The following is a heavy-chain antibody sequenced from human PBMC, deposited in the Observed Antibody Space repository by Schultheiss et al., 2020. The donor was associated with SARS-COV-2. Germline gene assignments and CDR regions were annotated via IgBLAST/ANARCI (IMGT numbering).Heavy chain of an antibody. J-gene: IGHJ4*02. CDR3: VFGSGYEMTIQTFDF. CDR1: GYTFTSYG. Sequence: SVKVSCKASGYTFTSYGISWVRQAPGQGLEWMGGIIPIFGTANYPQKFQGRVTITADESTSTAYMELSSLRFADTAVYYCVFGSGYEMTIQTFDFWGQGTLVTVSS. V-gene: IGHV1-69*13. CDR2: IIPIFGTA. D-gene: IGHD5-12*01.